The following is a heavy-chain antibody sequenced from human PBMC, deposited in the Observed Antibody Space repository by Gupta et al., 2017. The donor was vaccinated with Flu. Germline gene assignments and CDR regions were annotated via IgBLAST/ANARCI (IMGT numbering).Heavy chain of an antibody. V-gene: IGHV1-2*02. Sequence: TDHYTHWVRQAPGQGLEWMGWINPKSGGTNYAQKFQGSVTMTRDTSISTVYMELRSLKYDDTAVYYCARKFRVDYYYGLDVWGPGTTVTVSS. J-gene: IGHJ6*02. D-gene: IGHD2-21*01. CDR3: ARKFRVDYYYGLDV. CDR1: TDHY. CDR2: INPKSGGT.